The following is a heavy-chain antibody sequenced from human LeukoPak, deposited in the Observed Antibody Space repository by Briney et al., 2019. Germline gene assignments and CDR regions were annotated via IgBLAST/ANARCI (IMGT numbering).Heavy chain of an antibody. V-gene: IGHV3-23*01. CDR2: ITGSGGST. CDR1: GFTFSSYA. J-gene: IGHJ4*02. CDR3: AKTPAEDPYYFDY. Sequence: PGGSLRLSCAASGFTFSSYAMSWVRQAPGKGLEWVSAITGSGGSTYYADSVKGRFTISRDNSKNTLYLQMNSLRAEDTAVYYCAKTPAEDPYYFDYWGQGTLVTVSS.